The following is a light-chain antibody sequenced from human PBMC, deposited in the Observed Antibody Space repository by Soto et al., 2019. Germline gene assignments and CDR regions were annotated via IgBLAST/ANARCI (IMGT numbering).Light chain of an antibody. CDR1: QSISSSY. V-gene: IGKV3-20*01. CDR2: GAS. Sequence: EIVMTQSPATLSVSPGGRATLSCRAGQSISSSYLAWYQQKPGQAPRLLIYGASSRATGIPDRFSGSGSGTDFTLTVSRLEPEDFAVYYCQQYGSSPRTFGQGTKVDI. CDR3: QQYGSSPRT. J-gene: IGKJ1*01.